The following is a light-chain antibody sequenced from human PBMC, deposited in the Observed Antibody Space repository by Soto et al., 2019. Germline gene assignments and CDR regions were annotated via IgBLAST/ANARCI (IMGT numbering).Light chain of an antibody. J-gene: IGLJ2*01. CDR1: NIESKS. CDR2: DDS. CDR3: QVWDGLSDHVI. V-gene: IGLV3-21*02. Sequence: SYELTQPPSVSVAPGQTARITCGGNNIESKSAHWYQQRPGQAPVLVVHDDSDRPSGIPERISGSNSGNTATLTISRVEAGDEAEYYCQVWDGLSDHVIFGGGTKVTVL.